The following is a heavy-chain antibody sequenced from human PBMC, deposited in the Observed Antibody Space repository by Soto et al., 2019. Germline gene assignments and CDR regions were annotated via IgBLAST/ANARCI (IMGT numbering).Heavy chain of an antibody. D-gene: IGHD6-19*01. CDR2: ISSSGSTI. CDR3: ARDGVAAGNINFDY. Sequence: GSLRLSCAASGFTFSSYEMNWVRQAPGKGLEWVSYISSSGSTIYYADSVKGRFTISRDNAKNSLYLQMNSLRAEDTALYYCARDGVAAGNINFDYWGQGTLVTVSS. J-gene: IGHJ4*01. CDR1: GFTFSSYE. V-gene: IGHV3-48*03.